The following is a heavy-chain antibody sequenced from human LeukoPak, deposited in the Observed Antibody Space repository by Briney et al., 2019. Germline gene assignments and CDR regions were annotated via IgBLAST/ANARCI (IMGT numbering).Heavy chain of an antibody. V-gene: IGHV1-18*01. CDR3: ARGSIAVAGMGNFDY. J-gene: IGHJ4*02. CDR1: GYTFTSYG. CDR2: ISAYNGNT. Sequence: ASVKVSCEASGYTFTSYGISWVRQAPGQGLEWMGWISAYNGNTNYAQKLQGRVTMTTDTSTSTAYMELRSLRSDDTAVYYCARGSIAVAGMGNFDYWGQGTLVTVSS. D-gene: IGHD6-19*01.